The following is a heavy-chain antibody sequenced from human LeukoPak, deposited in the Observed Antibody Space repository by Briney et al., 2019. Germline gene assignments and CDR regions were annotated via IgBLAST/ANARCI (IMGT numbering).Heavy chain of an antibody. V-gene: IGHV3-23*01. J-gene: IGHJ4*02. CDR2: ISGSGGST. CDR3: ATDSYVSGSYYRLFY. Sequence: PGGSLRLSCAASGFTFSSYAMSWVRQAPGKGLEWVSAISGSGGSTYYADSVKGRFTISRDNSKNTLYLQMNSLRAEDTAVYYCATDSYVSGSYYRLFYWGQGTLVTASS. CDR1: GFTFSSYA. D-gene: IGHD3-10*01.